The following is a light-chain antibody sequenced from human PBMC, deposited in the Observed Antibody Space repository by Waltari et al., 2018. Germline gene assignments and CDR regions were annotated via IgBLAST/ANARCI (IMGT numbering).Light chain of an antibody. Sequence: QSILTQPTSVSGAPGQRVTISCPGRSSNIGAGHDVHWYQAFPGTAPKLLIYGNNNRPSGVPDRFSGSKSGSSASLAINGLQAEDEADYYCQSFDSNVRGGVVFGGGTKVTVL. V-gene: IGLV1-40*01. CDR2: GNN. J-gene: IGLJ3*02. CDR1: SSNIGAGHD. CDR3: QSFDSNVRGGVV.